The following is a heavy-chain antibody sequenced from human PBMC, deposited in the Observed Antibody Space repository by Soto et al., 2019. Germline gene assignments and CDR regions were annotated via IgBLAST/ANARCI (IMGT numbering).Heavy chain of an antibody. D-gene: IGHD1-26*01. V-gene: IGHV1-69*01. CDR2: VIPILGQA. Sequence: QVQLVQSGAEVKKPGSSVKVSCKASGGIFSSYAISWLRQAPGQGLEWMGAVIPILGQAYYAQNFQDRVTITADESTRTAYLDLIRLRTDDTAVYFCARIGAVGAPPGAHFWCQGTLVTVSS. CDR1: GGIFSSYA. J-gene: IGHJ4*02. CDR3: ARIGAVGAPPGAHF.